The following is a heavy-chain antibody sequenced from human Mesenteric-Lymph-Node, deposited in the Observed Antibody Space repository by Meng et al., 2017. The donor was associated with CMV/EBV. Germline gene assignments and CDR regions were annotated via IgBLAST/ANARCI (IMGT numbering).Heavy chain of an antibody. CDR1: EFTFSSYA. Sequence: GESLKISCAASEFTFSSYAMSWVRQAPGKGLEWVSSVSGSSSGNSGSYIYYADSVKGRFTISRDNAKNSLYLQMNSLRAEDTAVYYCARYCSSTRCSYPYYYGMDVWGQGTTVTVSS. CDR2: VSGSSSGNSGSYI. CDR3: ARYCSSTRCSYPYYYGMDV. V-gene: IGHV3-21*01. J-gene: IGHJ6*02. D-gene: IGHD2-2*01.